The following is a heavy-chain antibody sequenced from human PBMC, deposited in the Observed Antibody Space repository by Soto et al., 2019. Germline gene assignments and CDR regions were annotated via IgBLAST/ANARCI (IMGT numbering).Heavy chain of an antibody. D-gene: IGHD6-13*01. J-gene: IGHJ4*02. CDR3: ARGETQQQRDY. V-gene: IGHV4-4*02. Sequence: SDHPSLTFALSGNSLPSVKWWSWIRQPPGKGLQWIGEIYHSGSTKYNPSLKSRVIISVDKSKNQFSLKLSSVTAADTAVYYCARGETQQQRDYWGQG. CDR1: GNSLPSVKW. CDR2: IYHSGST.